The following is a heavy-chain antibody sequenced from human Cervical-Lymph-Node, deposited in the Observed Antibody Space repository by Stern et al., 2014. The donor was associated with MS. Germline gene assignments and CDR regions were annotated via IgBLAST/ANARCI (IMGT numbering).Heavy chain of an antibody. D-gene: IGHD3-10*01. CDR1: GYKFSNYW. Sequence: QLVQSGAEVKEPGESLRISCKGSGYKFSNYWIAWVRQMPGRGLEWMGIIYPHDSTARYSPSFQGQVTFSVDVSMTPAYLQWTSLKASDTAMYFCAREGVFCRDRGETCHYFGMDVWGQGTAVIVSS. CDR3: AREGVFCRDRGETCHYFGMDV. J-gene: IGHJ6*02. CDR2: IYPHDSTA. V-gene: IGHV5-51*01.